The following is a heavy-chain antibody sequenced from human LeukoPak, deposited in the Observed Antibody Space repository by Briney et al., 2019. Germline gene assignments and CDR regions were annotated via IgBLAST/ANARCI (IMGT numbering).Heavy chain of an antibody. CDR1: GFTFGDYA. CDR3: TSSVLLWFGELLGAFDI. Sequence: GGSLRLSCTASGFTFGDYAMSWFRQAPGKGLEWVGFIRSKAYGGTTEYAASVKGRFTISRDDSRSIAYLQMNSLKTEDTAVYYCTSSVLLWFGELLGAFDIWGQGTMVTVSS. V-gene: IGHV3-49*03. D-gene: IGHD3-10*01. J-gene: IGHJ3*02. CDR2: IRSKAYGGTT.